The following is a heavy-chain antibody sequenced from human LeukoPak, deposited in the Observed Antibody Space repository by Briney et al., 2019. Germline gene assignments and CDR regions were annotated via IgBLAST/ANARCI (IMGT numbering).Heavy chain of an antibody. CDR3: AREPYRRAPNYYYGMDV. J-gene: IGHJ6*02. CDR1: GFTFSSYG. D-gene: IGHD1-14*01. V-gene: IGHV3-33*01. Sequence: GRSLRLSCAASGFTFSSYGMHCVRQAPGKGLEWVAVIWYDGSNKYYADSVKGRFTISRDNSKNTLYLQMNSLRAEDTAVYYCAREPYRRAPNYYYGMDVWGQGTTVTVSS. CDR2: IWYDGSNK.